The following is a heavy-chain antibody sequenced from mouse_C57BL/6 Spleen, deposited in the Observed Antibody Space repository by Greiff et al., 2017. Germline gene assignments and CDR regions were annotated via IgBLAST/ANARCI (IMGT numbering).Heavy chain of an antibody. J-gene: IGHJ3*01. V-gene: IGHV1-9*01. Sequence: VQRVESGAELMKPGASVKLSCKATGYTFTGYWIEWVKQRPGHGLEWIGEIFPGSGNTNYNEKFTGKATLTADTSSNTAYMQRSSLTTEDSAIYYCARGFDSWFAYWGQGTLVTVSA. CDR3: ARGFDSWFAY. D-gene: IGHD2-4*01. CDR2: IFPGSGNT. CDR1: GYTFTGYW.